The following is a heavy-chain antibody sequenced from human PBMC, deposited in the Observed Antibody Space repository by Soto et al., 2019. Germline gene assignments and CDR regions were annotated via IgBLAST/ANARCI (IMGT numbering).Heavy chain of an antibody. CDR1: GGSISINNYY. J-gene: IGHJ6*02. Sequence: QLQLQESGPGLVKPSETLSLTCTVSGGSISINNYYWAWIRQPPGKGLEWIGTISYSGSTHYNPSLKSRVTIPVTTTSKNQSSLNLSSVPAADTALYCCARHDLRAYKYGWPNYYDYSMDFWGQGTPVTVSS. CDR2: ISYSGST. CDR3: ARHDLRAYKYGWPNYYDYSMDF. D-gene: IGHD5-18*01. V-gene: IGHV4-39*01.